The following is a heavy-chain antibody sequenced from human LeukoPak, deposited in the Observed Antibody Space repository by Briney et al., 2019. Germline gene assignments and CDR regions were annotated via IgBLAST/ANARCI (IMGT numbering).Heavy chain of an antibody. CDR1: GFTFSSYA. D-gene: IGHD3-9*01. CDR3: ASLPTHYDILTGRFDY. Sequence: GGSLRLSCAASGFTFSSYAMSWVRQAPGKGLEWVSAISGSGGSTYYADSAKGRFTISRDNSKNTLYLQMNSLRAEDTAVYYCASLPTHYDILTGRFDYWGQGTLVTVSS. J-gene: IGHJ4*02. V-gene: IGHV3-23*01. CDR2: ISGSGGST.